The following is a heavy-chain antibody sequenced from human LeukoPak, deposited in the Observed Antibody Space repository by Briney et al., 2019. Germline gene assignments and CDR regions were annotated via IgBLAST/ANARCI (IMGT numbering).Heavy chain of an antibody. CDR1: GGSLSSGGYY. V-gene: IGHV4-30-2*01. J-gene: IGHJ6*03. D-gene: IGHD6-13*01. CDR2: IYHSGST. CDR3: ARESQLVSYYYMDV. Sequence: SETLSLTCTVSGGSLSSGGYYWSWIRQPPGKGLEWIGYIYHSGSTYYNPSLKSRVTISVVRSKNQFSLKLSSVTAADTAVYYCARESQLVSYYYMDVWGKGTTVTVSS.